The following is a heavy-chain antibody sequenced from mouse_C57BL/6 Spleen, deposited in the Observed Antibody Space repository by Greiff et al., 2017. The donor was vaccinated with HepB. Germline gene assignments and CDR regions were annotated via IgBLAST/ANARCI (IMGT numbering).Heavy chain of an antibody. CDR2: IWWDDDK. CDR3: ARREEYFDV. CDR1: GFSLSTFGMG. J-gene: IGHJ1*03. Sequence: QVTLKVSGPGILQPSPPLSLTCSFSGFSLSTFGMGVGWIRHPSGKGLEWLAHIWWDDDKYYNPTLKSRLTIAKDTSKNQVFLKIANVYTADTATYYCARREEYFDVWGTGTTVTVSS. V-gene: IGHV8-8*01.